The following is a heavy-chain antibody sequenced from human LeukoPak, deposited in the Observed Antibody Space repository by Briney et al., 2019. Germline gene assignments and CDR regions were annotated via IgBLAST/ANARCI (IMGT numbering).Heavy chain of an antibody. CDR1: GGTFSSYA. V-gene: IGHV1-69*13. J-gene: IGHJ3*02. Sequence: SVKVSCKASGGTFSSYAISWVRQAPGQGLEWMGGIIPIFGTANYAQKFQDRVTITADESTSTAYMELSSLSSEDTAVYYCARGKNDFWSGYYYDAFDIWGQGTMVSVSS. CDR2: IIPIFGTA. CDR3: ARGKNDFWSGYYYDAFDI. D-gene: IGHD3-3*01.